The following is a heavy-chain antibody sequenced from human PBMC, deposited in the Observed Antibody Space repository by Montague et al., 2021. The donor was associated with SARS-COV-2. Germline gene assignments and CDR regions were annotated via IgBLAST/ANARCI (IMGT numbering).Heavy chain of an antibody. CDR1: GGSFSGYY. V-gene: IGHV4-34*01. CDR3: VSPIVVVTAPNYYGMDV. D-gene: IGHD2-21*02. CDR2: IYYSGST. J-gene: IGHJ6*02. Sequence: SETLSLTCAVYGGSFSGYYWSWIRQPPGKGLGWIGSIYYSGSTYYNPSLRSRVTISVDTSKNQFSLKLSSVTAADTAVYYCVSPIVVVTAPNYYGMDVWGQGTTVTVSS.